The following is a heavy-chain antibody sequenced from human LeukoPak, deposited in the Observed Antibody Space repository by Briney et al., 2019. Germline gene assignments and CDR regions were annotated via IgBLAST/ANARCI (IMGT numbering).Heavy chain of an antibody. J-gene: IGHJ4*02. CDR1: GFTVRSYW. CDR2: IKEDGSQK. V-gene: IGHV3-7*01. CDR3: ARDHRTTDIDY. D-gene: IGHD4-11*01. Sequence: GRSLRLSCVASGFTVRSYWMSWVRQAPGKGLECVANIKEDGSQKYYVESVKGRFTITRDIAKNSLYLQMNSLRAEDTAVYYCARDHRTTDIDYWGQGILVTVSS.